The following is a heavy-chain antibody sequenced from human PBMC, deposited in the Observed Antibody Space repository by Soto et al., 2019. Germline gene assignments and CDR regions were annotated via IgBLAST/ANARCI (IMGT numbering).Heavy chain of an antibody. Sequence: QVQLQESGPGLVKPSQTLSLTCTVSGGSISTGDYYWSWVRQPPGKGLEWIGYIYYSGSPYYNPSLKSRVTISVDTSKNQFSLKVNSVTAADTAVYYCANGNHDSYAFDVWGQGTMVTVSS. V-gene: IGHV4-30-4*01. J-gene: IGHJ3*01. CDR3: ANGNHDSYAFDV. CDR1: GGSISTGDYY. D-gene: IGHD1-1*01. CDR2: IYYSGSP.